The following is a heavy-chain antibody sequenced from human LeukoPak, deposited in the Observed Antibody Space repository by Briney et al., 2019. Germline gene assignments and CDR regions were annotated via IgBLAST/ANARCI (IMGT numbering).Heavy chain of an antibody. D-gene: IGHD3-10*02. CDR2: INQDGSEE. Sequence: PGGSLRLSCAASGFAFSSYWMSWVRQAPGKGLEWVANINQDGSEEYYVDSVKGRFTISRDNAKNSLYLQMNSLRAEDTALYFCANYIQRPPGMDVWGQGTMVTVSS. CDR1: GFAFSSYW. J-gene: IGHJ6*02. V-gene: IGHV3-7*05. CDR3: ANYIQRPPGMDV.